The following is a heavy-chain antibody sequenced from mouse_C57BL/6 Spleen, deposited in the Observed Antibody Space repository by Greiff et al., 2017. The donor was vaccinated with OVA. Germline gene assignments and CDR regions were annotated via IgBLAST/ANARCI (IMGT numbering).Heavy chain of an antibody. CDR3: AKIYYAHYFDY. CDR2: IYPGSGCT. Sequence: QVQLQQPGAELVKPGASVKMSCKASGYTFTSYWITWVKQRPGQGLEWIGDIYPGSGCTNYNEKFKSKATLTVDTSSNTDYMQLSSHTSEDSAVSYCAKIYYAHYFDYWGQGTTLTVSS. J-gene: IGHJ2*01. D-gene: IGHD2-1*01. V-gene: IGHV1-55*01. CDR1: GYTFTSYW.